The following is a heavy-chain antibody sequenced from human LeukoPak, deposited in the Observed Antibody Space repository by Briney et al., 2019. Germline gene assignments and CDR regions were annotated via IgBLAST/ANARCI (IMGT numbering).Heavy chain of an antibody. J-gene: IGHJ4*02. Sequence: SETLSLTCAVYGGSFSGYYWSWIRQPPGKGLEWIGEINHSGSINYNPSLKSRVTISVDTSKNQFSLKLSSVTAADTAVYYCARAAAGDSDYWGQGTLVTVSS. CDR1: GGSFSGYY. V-gene: IGHV4-34*01. CDR2: INHSGSI. D-gene: IGHD7-27*01. CDR3: ARAAAGDSDY.